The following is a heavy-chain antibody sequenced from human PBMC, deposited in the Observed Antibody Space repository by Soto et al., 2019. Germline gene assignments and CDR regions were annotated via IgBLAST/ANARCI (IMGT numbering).Heavy chain of an antibody. D-gene: IGHD3-16*01. J-gene: IGHJ4*02. CDR1: SVSITSSNW. CDR2: ISHSGTV. CDR3: ARDYDGFDY. V-gene: IGHV4-4*02. Sequence: SETLSLTCDVSSVSITSSNWWTWVRQPPGKGLEWLGKISHSGTVNYNATLRSRVTISVDKPKNQLSLKLMSVTAADTAVYYCARDYDGFDYWGPGILVSVSS.